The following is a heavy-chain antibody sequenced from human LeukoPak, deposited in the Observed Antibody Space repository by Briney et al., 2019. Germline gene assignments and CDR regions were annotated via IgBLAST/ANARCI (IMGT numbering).Heavy chain of an antibody. CDR3: GKGLAYTYPYSGNMDV. J-gene: IGHJ6*03. D-gene: IGHD5-18*01. CDR1: GFTFSNYW. V-gene: IGHV3-74*01. Sequence: GGSLRLSCAASGFTFSNYWMHWVRQDPGKGLVWVSFINPDGSTTNYADSVKGRFTISRDNAKNALYLQMNSLRAEDTAVYYCGKGLAYTYPYSGNMDVWGKGTTVTISS. CDR2: INPDGSTT.